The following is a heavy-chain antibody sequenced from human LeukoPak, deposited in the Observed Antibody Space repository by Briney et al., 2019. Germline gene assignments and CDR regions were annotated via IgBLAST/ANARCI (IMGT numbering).Heavy chain of an antibody. CDR3: ARVVRGAVTSNCFDP. J-gene: IGHJ5*02. CDR1: GGSINDYY. CDR2: ISNSGTT. V-gene: IGHV4-59*01. Sequence: SETLPLTCTVSGGSINDYYWTWIRQAPGKGLEWLGYISNSGTTDYNPSLKSRVTMSVDTSKNEFSLKVTSVTAADTAMYYCARVVRGAVTSNCFDPWGQGTLVTVSS. D-gene: IGHD4-17*01.